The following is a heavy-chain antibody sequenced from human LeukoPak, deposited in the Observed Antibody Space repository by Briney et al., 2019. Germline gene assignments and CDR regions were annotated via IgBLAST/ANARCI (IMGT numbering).Heavy chain of an antibody. J-gene: IGHJ4*02. D-gene: IGHD3-9*01. V-gene: IGHV1-2*02. Sequence: VAPVKVSCKASGYTFTGYYMHWVRQGPGQGLEWMGWINPNSGGTNYAQKFQGRVTMTRDTSISTAYMELSRLRSDDTAVYYCASYYDILTGYYIFDYWGQGTLVTVSS. CDR1: GYTFTGYY. CDR2: INPNSGGT. CDR3: ASYYDILTGYYIFDY.